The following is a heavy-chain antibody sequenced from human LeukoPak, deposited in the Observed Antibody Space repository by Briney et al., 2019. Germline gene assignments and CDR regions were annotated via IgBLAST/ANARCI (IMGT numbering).Heavy chain of an antibody. CDR2: IIPIFGTA. CDR1: GGTFSSYA. D-gene: IGHD3-22*01. Sequence: ASVKVSCKASGGTFSSYAISWVRQAPGQGLEWMGGIIPIFGTATYAQKFQGRVTITTDESTSTAYMELSSLRSEDTAVYYCARGNYYDRDMDYMDVWGKGTTVTVSS. V-gene: IGHV1-69*05. J-gene: IGHJ6*03. CDR3: ARGNYYDRDMDYMDV.